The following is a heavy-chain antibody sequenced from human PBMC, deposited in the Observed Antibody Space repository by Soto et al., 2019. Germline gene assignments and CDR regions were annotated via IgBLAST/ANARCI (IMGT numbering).Heavy chain of an antibody. CDR3: APFYSGYGIFDY. V-gene: IGHV3-48*03. D-gene: IGHD5-12*01. CDR1: GFTFSSYE. Sequence: GGSLRLSCAASGFTFSSYEINWVRQAPGKGLEWVSYISSSGSTIYYADSVKGRLTISRDNAKNSLYLQMNSLRAEDTAVYYCAPFYSGYGIFDYWGQGTLVTVSS. J-gene: IGHJ4*02. CDR2: ISSSGSTI.